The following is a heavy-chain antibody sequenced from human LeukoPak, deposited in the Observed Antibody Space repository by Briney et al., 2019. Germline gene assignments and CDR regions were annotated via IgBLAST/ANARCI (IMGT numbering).Heavy chain of an antibody. J-gene: IGHJ5*02. CDR1: GVSISSSSYY. CDR3: ARKGGMVPPINWFDP. D-gene: IGHD2-8*01. Sequence: SETLSLTCTVSGVSISSSSYYWGWIRQPPGKGLEWIGSIYYSGSTYYNPSLKSRVTISVDTSKNQFSLKLSSVTAADTAVYYCARKGGMVPPINWFDPWGQGTLVTVSS. V-gene: IGHV4-39*01. CDR2: IYYSGST.